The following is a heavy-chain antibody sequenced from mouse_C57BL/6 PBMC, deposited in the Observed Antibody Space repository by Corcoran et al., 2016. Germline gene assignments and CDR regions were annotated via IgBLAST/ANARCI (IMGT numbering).Heavy chain of an antibody. CDR3: ARVRSNYDCDY. Sequence: QIQLVQSGPELKKPGETVKISCKASGYTFTTYGMSWVKQAPGKGLKWMGWINTYSGVPTYADDFKGRFAFSLETSASTAYLQINNLKNEDTATYFCARVRSNYDCDYWGQGTTLTVSS. J-gene: IGHJ2*01. D-gene: IGHD2-5*01. CDR2: INTYSGVP. V-gene: IGHV9-3*01. CDR1: GYTFTTYG.